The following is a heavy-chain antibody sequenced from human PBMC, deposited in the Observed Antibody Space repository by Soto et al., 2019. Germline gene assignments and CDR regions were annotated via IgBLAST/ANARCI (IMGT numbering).Heavy chain of an antibody. CDR3: ARHRVTSYYYYYYMDV. CDR2: IYYSGST. J-gene: IGHJ6*03. D-gene: IGHD2-21*02. CDR1: GGSISSSSYY. Sequence: SETLSLTCTVSGGSISSSSYYWGWIRQPPGKGLEWIGSIYYSGSTYYNPSLKSRVTISVDTSKNQFSLKLSSVTAADTAVYYCARHRVTSYYYYYYMDVWGKGTTVTVSS. V-gene: IGHV4-39*01.